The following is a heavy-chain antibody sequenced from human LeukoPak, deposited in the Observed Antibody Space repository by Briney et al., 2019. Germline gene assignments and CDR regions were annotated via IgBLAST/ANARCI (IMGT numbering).Heavy chain of an antibody. CDR3: ARDKGPYWYFDL. CDR1: DDSISSYY. Sequence: SETLSLTCTVSDDSISSYYWNWIRQPPGKGLEWIGNIYNSGSTDYNPSLKSRVTISVNLSKNQISLNLSSVTAADTAVYYCARDKGPYWYFDLWGRGTLVTASS. V-gene: IGHV4-59*01. J-gene: IGHJ2*01. CDR2: IYNSGST.